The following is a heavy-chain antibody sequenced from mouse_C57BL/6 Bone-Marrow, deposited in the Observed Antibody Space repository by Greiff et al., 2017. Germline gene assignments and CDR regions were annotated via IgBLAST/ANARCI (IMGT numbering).Heavy chain of an antibody. CDR2: INPNNGGT. J-gene: IGHJ2*01. V-gene: IGHV1-18*01. CDR3: ARSGKLRPPFDY. D-gene: IGHD3-2*02. CDR1: GYTFTDYN. Sequence: EVQLQQSGPELVKPGASVKIPCKASGYTFTDYNMDWVKQSHGKSLGWIGDINPNNGGTIYNQKFKGKATLTVDTSSSTAYMELRSRTSEDTAVYYCARSGKLRPPFDYWGQGTTLTVSS.